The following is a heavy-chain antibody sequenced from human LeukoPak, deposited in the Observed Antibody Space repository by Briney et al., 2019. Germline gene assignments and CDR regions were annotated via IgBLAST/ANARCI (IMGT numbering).Heavy chain of an antibody. V-gene: IGHV1-8*01. J-gene: IGHJ4*02. Sequence: GASVTVSFKASVYTFTIYDINWVRQAPGQGREWMGWMNPNSGNTGYAQKFQGRGTMTRNTSISTAYMELSSLRSEDTAVYYCARGRVNYGYWGQGTLVTVSS. D-gene: IGHD4-11*01. CDR2: MNPNSGNT. CDR1: VYTFTIYD. CDR3: ARGRVNYGY.